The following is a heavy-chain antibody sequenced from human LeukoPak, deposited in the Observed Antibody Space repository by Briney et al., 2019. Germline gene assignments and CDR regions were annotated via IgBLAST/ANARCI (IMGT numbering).Heavy chain of an antibody. Sequence: GASVKVSCKASGYTFSNFGINWVRQAPEQGLEWIAWISGNNDNPNYGQKFQGRFTVTTDSSTSTAYMELRNLRSDDTAVYYCARDGTSTDDYWGQGTLVTVSS. J-gene: IGHJ4*02. CDR3: ARDGTSTDDY. CDR1: GYTFSNFG. CDR2: ISGNNDNP. V-gene: IGHV1-18*01. D-gene: IGHD2-2*01.